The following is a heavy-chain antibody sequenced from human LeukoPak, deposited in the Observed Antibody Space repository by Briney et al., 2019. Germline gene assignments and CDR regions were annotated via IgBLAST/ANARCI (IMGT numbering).Heavy chain of an antibody. CDR2: INPNSGGT. CDR1: GYTFTGYY. D-gene: IGHD5-18*01. V-gene: IGHV1-2*06. Sequence: ASVKVSCXASGYTFTGYYMHWVRQAPGQGLEWMGRINPNSGGTNYAQKFQGRVTMTRDTSISTAYMELSRLRSDDTAVYYCARVTKLWSLFDYWGQGTLVTVSS. CDR3: ARVTKLWSLFDY. J-gene: IGHJ4*02.